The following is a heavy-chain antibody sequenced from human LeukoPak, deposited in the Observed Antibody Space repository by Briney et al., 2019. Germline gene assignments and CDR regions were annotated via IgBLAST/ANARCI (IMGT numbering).Heavy chain of an antibody. V-gene: IGHV1-69*05. CDR2: IIPISGTA. J-gene: IGHJ5*02. Sequence: EASVKVSCKASGGTFSSYAISWVRQAPGQGLEWMGRIIPISGTANYAQKFQGRVTITTDESTSTAYMELSSLRSEDTAVYYCARGASYAHTSHNWFDPWGQGTLVTVSS. CDR3: ARGASYAHTSHNWFDP. CDR1: GGTFSSYA. D-gene: IGHD1-26*01.